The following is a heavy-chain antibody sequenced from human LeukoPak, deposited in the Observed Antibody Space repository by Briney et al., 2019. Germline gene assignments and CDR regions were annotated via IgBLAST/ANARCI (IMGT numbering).Heavy chain of an antibody. CDR3: ARSSGTYLGSDAFDI. CDR2: ISDSSSFK. J-gene: IGHJ3*02. Sequence: TGGSLRLSCAASGFTFSTYSMNWVRQAPGKGLEWISYISDSSSFKYYADSVKGRFIISRDSAKNSLYLQMDSLRAEDTAVFYCARSSGTYLGSDAFDIWGRGTTVTVS. D-gene: IGHD1-26*01. V-gene: IGHV3-48*01. CDR1: GFTFSTYS.